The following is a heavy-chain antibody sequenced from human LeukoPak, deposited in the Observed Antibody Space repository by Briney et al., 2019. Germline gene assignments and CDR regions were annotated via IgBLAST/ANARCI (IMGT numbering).Heavy chain of an antibody. CDR1: GYTFTSYG. D-gene: IGHD6-6*01. CDR3: ARDDYSRSSGRRRHFDY. Sequence: ASAKVSCKASGYTFTSYGISWVRKAPGQGLEGLRWISAYNGNTNYAQKLHGRVTMTTDTSTSTAYMELRSLRSDDTAVYYCARDDYSRSSGRRRHFDYWGQGTLVTVSS. CDR2: ISAYNGNT. J-gene: IGHJ4*02. V-gene: IGHV1-18*01.